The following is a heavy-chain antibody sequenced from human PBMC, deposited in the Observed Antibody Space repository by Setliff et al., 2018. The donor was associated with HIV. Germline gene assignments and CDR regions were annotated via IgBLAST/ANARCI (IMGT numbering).Heavy chain of an antibody. J-gene: IGHJ5*01. D-gene: IGHD6-19*01. Sequence: SVKVSCKASGGTFSGSAINWVRQAPGQGLEWMGEIIPVFRTAHYAQRFQGRVTITADQSTSTAYVEMSSLRIEDTALYFCARAPAHEHSTGWYSSSTLFDSWGRGTLVTVST. CDR1: GGTFSGSA. CDR2: IIPVFRTA. CDR3: ARAPAHEHSTGWYSSSTLFDS. V-gene: IGHV1-69*13.